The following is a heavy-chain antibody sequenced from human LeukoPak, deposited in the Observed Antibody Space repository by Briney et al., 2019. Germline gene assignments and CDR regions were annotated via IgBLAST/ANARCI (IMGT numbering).Heavy chain of an antibody. CDR1: GYTVSNYG. J-gene: IGHJ6*02. V-gene: IGHV1-18*01. Sequence: ASVKVSCNASGYTVSNYGFHWVRQAPGQGLEWMGWISAYNGNTNYAQSLQGRVTMTIDTSTNTAYMELRSLRSDDTAVYYCARRLTDSSGYYPYYYYGMDVWGQGTTVTVSS. CDR2: ISAYNGNT. CDR3: ARRLTDSSGYYPYYYYGMDV. D-gene: IGHD3-22*01.